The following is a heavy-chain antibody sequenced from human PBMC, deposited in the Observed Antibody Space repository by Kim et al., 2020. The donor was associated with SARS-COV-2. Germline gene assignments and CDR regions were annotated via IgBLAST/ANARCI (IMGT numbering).Heavy chain of an antibody. V-gene: IGHV5-51*01. Sequence: GESLKISCRGSGDSFVSYWIAWVRQMPGKGLEWMGIFYLGDSDTRYSPSFQGQVTISGDKSITTAYLQWHNLKTSDTAIYYCARLRGSGTLAGAMDVWGQGTTVTVSS. CDR3: ARLRGSGTLAGAMDV. D-gene: IGHD3-10*01. J-gene: IGHJ6*02. CDR2: FYLGDSDT. CDR1: GDSFVSYW.